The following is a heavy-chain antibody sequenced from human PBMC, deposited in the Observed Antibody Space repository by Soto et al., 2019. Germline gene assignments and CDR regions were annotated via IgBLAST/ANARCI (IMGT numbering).Heavy chain of an antibody. Sequence: QVQLVQSGAEVKKPGSSVKVSCKASGGTFSSYTISWVRQAPGQGLEWMGRIIPILGIANYAQKFQGRVTSTADKSTSSAYMELSSLRSEDTAVYYWARFRGLSGMDVWGQGTTVTVSS. CDR1: GGTFSSYT. CDR3: ARFRGLSGMDV. J-gene: IGHJ6*02. D-gene: IGHD3-10*01. CDR2: IIPILGIA. V-gene: IGHV1-69*02.